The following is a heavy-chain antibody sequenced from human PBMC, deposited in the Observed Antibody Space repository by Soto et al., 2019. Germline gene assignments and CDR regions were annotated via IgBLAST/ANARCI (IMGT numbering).Heavy chain of an antibody. D-gene: IGHD2-15*01. CDR3: ARDEMVVATGSRTWHYYYGMDV. Sequence: QVQLVQSGAEVKKPGSSVKVSCKSSGGTFSTYAISWVRQAPGQGLEWMGGIIPIFGTANYAQKFQGRVTLTADESTTTGYMERISLRSEDTAVYYCARDEMVVATGSRTWHYYYGMDVWGQGTTVTVSS. CDR1: GGTFSTYA. CDR2: IIPIFGTA. V-gene: IGHV1-69*12. J-gene: IGHJ6*02.